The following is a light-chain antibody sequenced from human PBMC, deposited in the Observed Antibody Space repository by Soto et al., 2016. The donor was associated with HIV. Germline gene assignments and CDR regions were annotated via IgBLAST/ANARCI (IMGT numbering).Light chain of an antibody. CDR2: DDS. CDR1: NIGSKS. Sequence: SYELTQPPSVSVAPGKTARITCGGNNIGSKSVHWYQQKPGQAPVLVVYDDSDQPSGIPERFSGSNSGSTATLTISRVEAGDEADYYCQVWDSSDDHVVFGGGTKLTVL. J-gene: IGLJ2*01. V-gene: IGLV3-21*03. CDR3: QVWDSSDDHVV.